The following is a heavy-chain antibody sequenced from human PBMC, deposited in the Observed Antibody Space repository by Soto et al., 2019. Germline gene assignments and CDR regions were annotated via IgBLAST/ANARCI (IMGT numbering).Heavy chain of an antibody. V-gene: IGHV4-4*02. CDR3: AATDSGWPTFEAH. Sequence: QVQLQESGPGLVKPAGTLSLTCTVSGASISSTRWWSWVRQPPGKGLEWIGEIYHGGDTNLNPSLKSRVTISVDESKNQFSRRLSSVTAEDTAVYYCAATDSGWPTFEAHWGRGSLVTVSP. CDR1: GASISSTRW. J-gene: IGHJ4*02. CDR2: IYHGGDT. D-gene: IGHD6-19*01.